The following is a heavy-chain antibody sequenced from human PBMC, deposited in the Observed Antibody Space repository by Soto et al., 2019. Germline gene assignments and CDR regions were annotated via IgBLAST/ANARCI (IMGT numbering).Heavy chain of an antibody. CDR1: GGSVSSGNYY. J-gene: IGHJ5*02. CDR3: ASALYCSGGSCSFDP. D-gene: IGHD2-15*01. V-gene: IGHV4-61*01. CDR2: IYYTGST. Sequence: PSETLSLTCTVSGGSVSSGNYYWSWIRQPPGKGLEWIGFIYYTGSTSYNPSLKSRVTISMDTSKNQFSLKLTSVTAADTAVYYCASALYCSGGSCSFDPWGQGTLVTRLL.